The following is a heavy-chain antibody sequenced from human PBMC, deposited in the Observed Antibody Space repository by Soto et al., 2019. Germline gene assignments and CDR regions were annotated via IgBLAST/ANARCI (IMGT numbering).Heavy chain of an antibody. D-gene: IGHD2-15*01. CDR3: ASEFCSGGNCYTYYFDP. Sequence: LRLSCAASGLTFNRYWMHWVRHAPGKGLVWVSHINTDGSNTNYADSVKGRFTISRDNAKSTLFLQMNSLRDEDTAVYYCASEFCSGGNCYTYYFDPWGQGIPVTVSS. CDR1: GLTFNRYW. J-gene: IGHJ5*02. CDR2: INTDGSNT. V-gene: IGHV3-74*01.